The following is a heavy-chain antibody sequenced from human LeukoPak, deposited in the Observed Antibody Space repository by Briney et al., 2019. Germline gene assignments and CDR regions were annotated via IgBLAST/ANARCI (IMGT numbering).Heavy chain of an antibody. D-gene: IGHD3-22*01. CDR1: GGSLSTYS. CDR2: IYYSGTP. V-gene: IGHV4-59*08. J-gene: IGHJ4*02. Sequence: SETLSLTCTVSGGSLSTYSWSWIRQPPGKGLEWIGYIYYSGTPNYNSSLKSRVTISVDTSKNQFSLKLSSVTAADTAVYYCARLDSSGYYVDYWGQGTLVTVSS. CDR3: ARLDSSGYYVDY.